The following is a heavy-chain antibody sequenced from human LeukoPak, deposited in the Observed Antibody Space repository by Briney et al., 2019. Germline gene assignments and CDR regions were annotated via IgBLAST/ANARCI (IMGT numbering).Heavy chain of an antibody. V-gene: IGHV4-34*01. D-gene: IGHD6-13*01. J-gene: IGHJ4*02. Sequence: SETLSLTCAVYGGSFSGYYWSWIRQPPGKGLEWIGEINHSGSTNHNPSLKSRVTISVDTSKNQFSLKLSSVTAADTAVYYCARARSWLPIDYWGQGTLVTVSS. CDR3: ARARSWLPIDY. CDR2: INHSGST. CDR1: GGSFSGYY.